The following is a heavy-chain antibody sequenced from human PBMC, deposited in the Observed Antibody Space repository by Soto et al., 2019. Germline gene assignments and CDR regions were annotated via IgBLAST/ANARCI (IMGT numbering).Heavy chain of an antibody. V-gene: IGHV4-59*01. Sequence: SETLSLTCTVSGGSISSYYWSWIRQPPGKGLEWIGYIYYSGSTNYNPSLKSRVTISVDTSKNQFSLKLSSVTAADTAVYYCARDRGIAMVTGFDYWGQGTLVTVSS. CDR1: GGSISSYY. CDR3: ARDRGIAMVTGFDY. J-gene: IGHJ4*02. CDR2: IYYSGST. D-gene: IGHD5-18*01.